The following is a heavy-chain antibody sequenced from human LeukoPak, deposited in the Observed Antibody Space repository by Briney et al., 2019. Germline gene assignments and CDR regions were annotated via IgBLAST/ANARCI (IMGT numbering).Heavy chain of an antibody. CDR3: AKDGGLWVSAHWGDS. CDR1: GFTFSSYI. V-gene: IGHV3-23*01. D-gene: IGHD7-27*01. CDR2: ITTGDGNT. Sequence: GGSLRLSWTASGFTFSSYIMTWVRQAPGKGLKWVSTITTGDGNTYYADSVKGRFTVSRDDSKNTLYLQMNSLRAEDTAVYYCAKDGGLWVSAHWGDSWGRGTLVTVSS. J-gene: IGHJ4*02.